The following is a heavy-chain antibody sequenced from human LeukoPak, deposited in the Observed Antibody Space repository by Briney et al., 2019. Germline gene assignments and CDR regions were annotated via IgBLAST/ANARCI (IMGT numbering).Heavy chain of an antibody. Sequence: PGGSLRLSCAASGFTFSSYSMNWVRQAPGKGLEWVSSISSSSSYIYYADSVKGRFTISRDNAKNSLYLQMNSLRAEDTAVYYCARHEYYYDSSGYYLYYYYMDVWGKGTTVTISS. J-gene: IGHJ6*03. CDR3: ARHEYYYDSSGYYLYYYYMDV. CDR1: GFTFSSYS. CDR2: ISSSSSYI. V-gene: IGHV3-21*01. D-gene: IGHD3-22*01.